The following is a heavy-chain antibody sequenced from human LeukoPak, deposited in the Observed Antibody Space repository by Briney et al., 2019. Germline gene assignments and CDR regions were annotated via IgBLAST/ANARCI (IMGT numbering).Heavy chain of an antibody. CDR1: GYSFSNYG. Sequence: GASVKVSCKASGYSFSNYGISWVRRAPGQGLEWMGWISGYNGNTNYAQKFQGRVTMTTDTSTSTAYMELRSLRSDDTAVYYCARRHGRCSDGSCYYPDYWGQGTLVTVSS. CDR3: ARRHGRCSDGSCYYPDY. V-gene: IGHV1-18*01. CDR2: ISGYNGNT. J-gene: IGHJ4*02. D-gene: IGHD2-15*01.